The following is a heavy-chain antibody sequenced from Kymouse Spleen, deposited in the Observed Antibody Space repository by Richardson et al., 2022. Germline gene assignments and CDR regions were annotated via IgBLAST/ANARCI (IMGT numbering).Heavy chain of an antibody. Sequence: QVQLQESGPGLVKPSETLSLTCTVSGGSISSYYWSWIRQPPGKGLEWIGYIYYSGSTNYNPSLKSRVTISVDTSKNQFSLKLSSVTAADTAVYYCAREGGWYLDYGMDVWGQGTTVTVSS. V-gene: IGHV4-59*01. J-gene: IGHJ6*02. CDR1: GGSISSYY. D-gene: IGHD6-19*01. CDR2: IYYSGST. CDR3: AREGGWYLDYGMDV.